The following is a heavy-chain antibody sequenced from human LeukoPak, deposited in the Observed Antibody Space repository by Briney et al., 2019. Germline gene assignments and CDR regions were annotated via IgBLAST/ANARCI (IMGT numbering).Heavy chain of an antibody. CDR2: TSRSSSTI. J-gene: IGHJ5*02. CDR1: GFTLSSYS. CDR3: ARDKGEYYYDRKSGWFDP. Sequence: AGGSLRLSCAASGFTLSSYSMNWVRQAPGKGLEWVSYTSRSSSTIYYADSVKGRFTISRDNAKNSLYLQMNSLRDEDTAVYYCARDKGEYYYDRKSGWFDPWGQGTLVTVSS. D-gene: IGHD3-22*01. V-gene: IGHV3-48*02.